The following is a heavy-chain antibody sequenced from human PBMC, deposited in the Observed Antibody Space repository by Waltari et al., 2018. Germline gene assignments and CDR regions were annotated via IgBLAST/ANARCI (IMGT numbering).Heavy chain of an antibody. V-gene: IGHV5-51*01. CDR2: IFPADSDT. Sequence: EVQLVQSGAEVQKPGVSLKISCRTCGYTFTINWIGWGRQLPGKGLEWMGIIFPADSDTRYSPSFQGQVTISVDKSVSTAYLQWSSLKASDTAKYYCARQSSQSLDYWGQGTLVTVSS. CDR1: GYTFTINW. CDR3: ARQSSQSLDY. J-gene: IGHJ4*02. D-gene: IGHD6-6*01.